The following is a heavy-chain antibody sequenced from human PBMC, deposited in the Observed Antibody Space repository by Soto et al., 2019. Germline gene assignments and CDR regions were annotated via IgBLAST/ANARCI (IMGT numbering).Heavy chain of an antibody. D-gene: IGHD3-22*01. CDR2: ISAYNGNT. V-gene: IGHV1-18*01. Sequence: QVQLVQSGAEVKKPGASVKVSCKASGYTFTSYGISWVRQAPGQGLEWMGWISAYNGNTNYSQKLQGRVTMTTDTSTSTAYIERSSLRPDDTTMYDCTGVKGSGSHNWFDPWGQGTLVTVSS. J-gene: IGHJ5*02. CDR1: GYTFTSYG. CDR3: TGVKGSGSHNWFDP.